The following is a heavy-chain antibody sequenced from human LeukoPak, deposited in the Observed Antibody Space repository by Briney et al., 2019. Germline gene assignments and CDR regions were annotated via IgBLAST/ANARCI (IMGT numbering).Heavy chain of an antibody. CDR3: AKGRGGFTYYFEY. Sequence: GGSLRLSCKVSGFRFKDYAMHWVRQTPGKGLEWVSGISWNSGTIGYSDSVRGRFTISRDNARNSLYLQMDSLRTADTAFYYCAKGRGGFTYYFEYWGQGALVTVSS. D-gene: IGHD3-16*01. CDR1: GFRFKDYA. J-gene: IGHJ4*02. CDR2: ISWNSGTI. V-gene: IGHV3-9*01.